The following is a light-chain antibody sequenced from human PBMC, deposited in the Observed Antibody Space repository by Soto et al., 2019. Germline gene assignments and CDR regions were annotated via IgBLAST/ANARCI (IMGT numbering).Light chain of an antibody. J-gene: IGKJ3*01. CDR3: QQSYSSPRT. Sequence: IQMSLCTSSLSASVGDRVTITCRASQNVDSYLNWYQQRPGKAPKLLIHDASSLQSGVPSRFSGSGSGTDFTLTISSLQPEDFASYYCQQSYSSPRTFGPGTKVDIK. CDR2: DAS. CDR1: QNVDSY. V-gene: IGKV1-39*01.